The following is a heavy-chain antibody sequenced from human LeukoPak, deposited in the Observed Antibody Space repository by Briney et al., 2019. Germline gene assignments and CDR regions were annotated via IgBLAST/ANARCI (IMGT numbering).Heavy chain of an antibody. V-gene: IGHV3-7*01. CDR3: ASLLHDTLTGNDDNYFDY. CDR1: GFTFSSYW. D-gene: IGHD3-9*01. CDR2: IKQDGSEK. J-gene: IGHJ4*02. Sequence: HPGGSLRLSCAASGFTFSSYWMSWVRQAPGKGLEWVANIKQDGSEKYYVDSVKGRFTISRDNAKNSLYLQMNSLRAEDTAVYYCASLLHDTLTGNDDNYFDYWGQGTLVTVSS.